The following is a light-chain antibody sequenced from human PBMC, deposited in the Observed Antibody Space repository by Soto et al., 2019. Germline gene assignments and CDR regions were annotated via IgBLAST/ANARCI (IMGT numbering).Light chain of an antibody. CDR1: QTISFS. J-gene: IGKJ5*01. CDR3: QQSYTTPIT. V-gene: IGKV1-39*01. Sequence: DIQMTQSPSTLSASVGDIVTITFRASQTISFSLAWYQQKPGKAPKLLIYKASSLQSGVPSRFTGSGSGTDFTLTISSLQPEDFATYFCQQSYTTPITFGQGTRLEIK. CDR2: KAS.